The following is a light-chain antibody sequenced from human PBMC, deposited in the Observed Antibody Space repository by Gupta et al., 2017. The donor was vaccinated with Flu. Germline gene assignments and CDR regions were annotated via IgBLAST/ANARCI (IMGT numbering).Light chain of an antibody. Sequence: SYDLTQPASVSVSPGQTASITCSGDKLGEKYACWYQRKPGQSPVLVIYQDTKRPSGIPERFSGSNSGNTATLTISGTQAMGEADYYCQAWDSGTVVFGGGTKLTVL. V-gene: IGLV3-1*01. CDR1: KLGEKY. J-gene: IGLJ2*01. CDR3: QAWDSGTVV. CDR2: QDT.